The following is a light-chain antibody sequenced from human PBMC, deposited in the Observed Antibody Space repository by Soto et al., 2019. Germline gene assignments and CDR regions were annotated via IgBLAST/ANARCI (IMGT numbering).Light chain of an antibody. CDR3: PSYVSPPYN. J-gene: IGKJ2*01. CDR1: QSVSSSY. Sequence: EIVLTQSPGTLSLSPGERATLSCRASQSVSSSYLAWYQQKPGQAPRLLNYGASSRATGIPDRFSGSGSGTDFNLTISRQEPQDLAEYYCPSYVSPPYNFGQGTKLEIK. V-gene: IGKV3-20*01. CDR2: GAS.